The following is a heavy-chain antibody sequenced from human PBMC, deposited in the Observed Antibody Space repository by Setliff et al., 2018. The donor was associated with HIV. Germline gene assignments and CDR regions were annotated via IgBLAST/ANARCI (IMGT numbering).Heavy chain of an antibody. J-gene: IGHJ1*01. CDR2: IGSSGNTI. CDR1: GFTFSSYS. V-gene: IGHV3-48*04. D-gene: IGHD2-8*02. Sequence: GGSLRLSCTASGFTFSSYSMNWVRQAPGKGLEWVSHIGSSGNTINYADSVEGRFTVSRDNAKNSLYLQMNSLRAEDTAVYYCATLDLGDIVLGNPRLFYFQHWGQGTLVTVSS. CDR3: ATLDLGDIVLGNPRLFYFQH.